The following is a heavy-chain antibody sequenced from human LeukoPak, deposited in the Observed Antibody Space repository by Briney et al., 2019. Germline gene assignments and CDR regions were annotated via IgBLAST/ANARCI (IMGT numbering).Heavy chain of an antibody. D-gene: IGHD6-19*01. Sequence: SETLSLTCAVYGGSFSGYYWSWIRQPPGKGLEWIGEINHSGSTSYNPSLKSRVTISVDTSKNQFSLKLTSVTAADTAVNYCARRNSGWTRTIDYWGQGTLVTVSS. V-gene: IGHV4-34*01. CDR3: ARRNSGWTRTIDY. CDR2: INHSGST. J-gene: IGHJ4*02. CDR1: GGSFSGYY.